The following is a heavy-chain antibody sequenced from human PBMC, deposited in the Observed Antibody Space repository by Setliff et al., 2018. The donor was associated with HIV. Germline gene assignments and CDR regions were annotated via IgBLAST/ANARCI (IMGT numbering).Heavy chain of an antibody. J-gene: IGHJ6*03. Sequence: SETLSLTCTVSGGSISSYYWSWIRQPPGKGLEWIGYISSGSTNYNPSLTSRAAISVDTSKNQISLKLSSVTAADTAVYYCASLDGSESPYIYYYYMDVWGKGTAVTVSS. CDR3: ASLDGSESPYIYYYYMDV. CDR2: ISSGST. V-gene: IGHV4-4*08. CDR1: GGSISSYY. D-gene: IGHD3-10*01.